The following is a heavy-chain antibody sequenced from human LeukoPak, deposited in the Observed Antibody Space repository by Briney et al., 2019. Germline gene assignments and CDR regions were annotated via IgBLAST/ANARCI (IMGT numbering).Heavy chain of an antibody. D-gene: IGHD3-10*02. V-gene: IGHV3-7*01. CDR3: ASGVRGVILTFDP. CDR2: IKQDGSEK. J-gene: IGHJ5*02. Sequence: GGSLRLSCAASGFTLSSYWMSWVRQAPGKGLEWVANIKQDGSEKYYVDSVKGRFTISRDNAKNSLYLQMNSLRAEDTAVYYCASGVRGVILTFDPWGQGTLVTVSS. CDR1: GFTLSSYW.